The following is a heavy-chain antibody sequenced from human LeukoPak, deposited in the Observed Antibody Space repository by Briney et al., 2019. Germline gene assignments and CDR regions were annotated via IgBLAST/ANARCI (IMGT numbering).Heavy chain of an antibody. D-gene: IGHD1-26*01. CDR3: AKDLRELGAFDI. V-gene: IGHV3-30*18. J-gene: IGHJ3*02. Sequence: PGGSLRLSCAASGFTFSSYGVHWVRQAPGKGLEWVAVISYDGSNKYYADSVKGRFTISRDNSKNTLYLQMNSLRAEDTAVYYCAKDLRELGAFDIWGQGTMVTVSS. CDR2: ISYDGSNK. CDR1: GFTFSSYG.